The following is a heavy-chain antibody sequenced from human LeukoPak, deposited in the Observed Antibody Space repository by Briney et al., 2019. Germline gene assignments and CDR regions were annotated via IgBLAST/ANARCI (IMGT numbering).Heavy chain of an antibody. J-gene: IGHJ4*02. CDR1: GFTFSSYG. Sequence: PGRSLRLSCAASGFTFSSYGMHWVRQAPGKGLEWVAVIWYDGINKYYADSVKGRFTISRDNSKNTLYLQMNSLRAEDTAVYYCARDDYGDLQTFDYWGQGTLVTVSS. CDR2: IWYDGINK. CDR3: ARDDYGDLQTFDY. V-gene: IGHV3-33*01. D-gene: IGHD4-17*01.